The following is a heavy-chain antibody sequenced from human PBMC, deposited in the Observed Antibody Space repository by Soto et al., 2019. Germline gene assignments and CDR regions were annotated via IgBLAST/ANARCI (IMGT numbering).Heavy chain of an antibody. V-gene: IGHV1-3*01. Sequence: QVQLVQSGAEVKKPGASVKVSCKASGYTFTNYAMHWVRQAPGQRLEWMGWINGGNGNTKYSQKFRDRVTITRDTSASTAYMELSSLTSEDAGVYYCARDGAVTGNINFDCWGQGTLFTVSS. CDR2: INGGNGNT. CDR3: ARDGAVTGNINFDC. D-gene: IGHD6-19*01. J-gene: IGHJ4*02. CDR1: GYTFTNYA.